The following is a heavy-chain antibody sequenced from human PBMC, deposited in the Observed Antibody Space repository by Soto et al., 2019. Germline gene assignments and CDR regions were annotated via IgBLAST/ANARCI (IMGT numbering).Heavy chain of an antibody. CDR3: ARHIRPGSGCSNYYYGMDV. CDR2: IYYSGSI. V-gene: IGHV4-39*01. D-gene: IGHD6-19*01. CDR1: GGSISCSSCY. J-gene: IGHJ6*02. Sequence: SETLSLTCTVSGGSISCSSCYWGWLRQPPGKGQEWIGSIYYSGSIYYNPSLKSRVTISVDTSKNRFSLKLSSVTAADTAVYYCARHIRPGSGCSNYYYGMDVWGQETTVTVSS.